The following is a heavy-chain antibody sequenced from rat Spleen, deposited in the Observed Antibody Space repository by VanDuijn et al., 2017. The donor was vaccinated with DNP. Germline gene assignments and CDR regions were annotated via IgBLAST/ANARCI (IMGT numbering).Heavy chain of an antibody. D-gene: IGHD1-12*01. V-gene: IGHV5-58*01. CDR1: GFTFSSYW. J-gene: IGHJ4*01. Sequence: EVQLVETGGGLVQPGKSLKLSCVASGFTFSSYWMYWIRQAPGKGLQWLSSINTDGGTTFYPDSVKGRFTISRDNAQSTLYLQMDSLRSEDTATYYCARHRTIMPYYYAMDAWGQGASVTVSS. CDR2: INTDGGTT. CDR3: ARHRTIMPYYYAMDA.